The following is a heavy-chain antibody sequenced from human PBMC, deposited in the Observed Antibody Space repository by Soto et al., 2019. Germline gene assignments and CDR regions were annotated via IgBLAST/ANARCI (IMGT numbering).Heavy chain of an antibody. D-gene: IGHD6-19*01. CDR1: GYTFTSYG. J-gene: IGHJ4*02. V-gene: IGHV1-18*01. CDR2: ISAYNGNA. Sequence: ASVKVSCKASGYTFTSYGISWVRQAPGQGLEWMGWISAYNGNANYAQKLQGRVTMTTDTSTSTAYMELRSLRSDDTAVYYCARDWRAVAPIYYFDYWGQGTLVTVSS. CDR3: ARDWRAVAPIYYFDY.